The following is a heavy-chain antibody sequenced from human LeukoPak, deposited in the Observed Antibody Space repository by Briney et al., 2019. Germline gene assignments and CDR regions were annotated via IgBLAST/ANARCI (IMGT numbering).Heavy chain of an antibody. Sequence: SETLSLTCAVSGYSISSGYYWGCIRQPPGKGLWWTGSIYHSGRTYYNPSLKGRVTISVDTSKNQFSLKLSSVTAPDTAVYYCARLSQQLGDFDYWGQGTLVSVCS. D-gene: IGHD6-13*01. CDR1: GYSISSGYY. J-gene: IGHJ4*02. CDR2: IYHSGRT. V-gene: IGHV4-38-2*01. CDR3: ARLSQQLGDFDY.